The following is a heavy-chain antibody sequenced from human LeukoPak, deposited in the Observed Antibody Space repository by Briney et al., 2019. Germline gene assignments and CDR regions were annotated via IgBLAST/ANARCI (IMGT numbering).Heavy chain of an antibody. CDR3: ASGDCSGATCYDLFDV. Sequence: ASVKVSCKASGYTFTDYYIHWVRQAPGQGLEWMGWINPKSGGTDSAQKFQGRVTMTRDTSISSAYVELSRLSSDDTAVYYCASGDCSGATCYDLFDVWGQGTKVTVSS. CDR1: GYTFTDYY. D-gene: IGHD2-2*01. V-gene: IGHV1-2*02. CDR2: INPKSGGT. J-gene: IGHJ3*01.